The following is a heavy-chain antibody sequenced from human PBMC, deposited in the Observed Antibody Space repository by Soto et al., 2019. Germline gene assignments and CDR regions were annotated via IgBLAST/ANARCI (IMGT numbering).Heavy chain of an antibody. Sequence: GESLKISCKGSGYSFTNYWIGWVRQMPGKGLEWMGIFYPGDSETRDSQSFQGQVTITADKSISTAYLQWSSLKASDNDMYYCARQAYYYDSGSYEDAFDIWGQGTVVTVSS. D-gene: IGHD3-10*01. CDR3: ARQAYYYDSGSYEDAFDI. J-gene: IGHJ3*02. V-gene: IGHV5-51*01. CDR2: FYPGDSET. CDR1: GYSFTNYW.